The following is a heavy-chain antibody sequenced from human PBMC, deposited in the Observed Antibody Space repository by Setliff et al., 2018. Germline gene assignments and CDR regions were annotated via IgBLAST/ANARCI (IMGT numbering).Heavy chain of an antibody. Sequence: SVKVSCKASGGIFGSYAISWVRQAPGQGLEWMGGIIPIFGTANYAHKFQGRVTITADESTSTAYMELSSLRSEDTAVYYCATPRSGIIDAFDIWGQGTMVTVSS. CDR2: IIPIFGTA. CDR3: ATPRSGIIDAFDI. D-gene: IGHD2-15*01. J-gene: IGHJ3*02. V-gene: IGHV1-69*13. CDR1: GGIFGSYA.